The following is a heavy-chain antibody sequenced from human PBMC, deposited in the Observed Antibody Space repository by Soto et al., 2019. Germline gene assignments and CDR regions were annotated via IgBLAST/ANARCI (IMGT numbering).Heavy chain of an antibody. CDR1: GFTFSSYT. CDR2: ISSSSSYI. Sequence: VVESGGGLVKPGGSLRLSCAASGFTFSSYTMNWVRQAPGKGLEWVSSISSSSSYIYYADSAKGRFTISRDNAKNSLYLQMNSLRAEDTAVYYCASGSSGLFDYWGQGTLVTVSS. V-gene: IGHV3-21*01. J-gene: IGHJ4*02. D-gene: IGHD2-15*01. CDR3: ASGSSGLFDY.